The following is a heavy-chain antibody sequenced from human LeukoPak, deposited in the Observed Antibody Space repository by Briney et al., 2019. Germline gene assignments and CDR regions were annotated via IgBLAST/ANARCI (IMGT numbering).Heavy chain of an antibody. J-gene: IGHJ4*02. CDR1: GYTFTTYY. CDR3: ARGRSRGYYYTLAY. V-gene: IGHV1-46*01. D-gene: IGHD3-22*01. CDR2: INPSGGST. Sequence: ASVKVSCRASGYTFTTYYMHWVRQAPGQGLEWMGIINPSGGSTTYAQKFQGRVTMTSDTSTSTVYMEVSSLRSEDTAVYYCARGRSRGYYYTLAYWGQGTLVTVSS.